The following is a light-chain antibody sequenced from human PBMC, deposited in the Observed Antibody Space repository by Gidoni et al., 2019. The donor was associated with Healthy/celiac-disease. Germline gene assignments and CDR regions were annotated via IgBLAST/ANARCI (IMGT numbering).Light chain of an antibody. Sequence: EIVFTQCTATLSWSPGERATISCRASQSVSSYLAWYQQKPGQAPRLLIYDASNRDTGIPARFSGSGSGTDFTLTISSLEPEDFAVYYCQQRSNWPRITFGQGTRLEIK. CDR2: DAS. J-gene: IGKJ5*01. V-gene: IGKV3-11*01. CDR3: QQRSNWPRIT. CDR1: QSVSSY.